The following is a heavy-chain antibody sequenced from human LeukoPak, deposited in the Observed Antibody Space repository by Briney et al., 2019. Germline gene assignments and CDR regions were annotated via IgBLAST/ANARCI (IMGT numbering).Heavy chain of an antibody. CDR1: GYSFNNYW. Sequence: GESLKISCKGSGYSFNNYWIGWVRQMPGKGLKWMGIIYPGDSDARYSPSFQGQVTISADKSISTAYLQWSSLKASDTAMYYCARRRDLYSGSYYPFDYWGQGTLVTVSS. V-gene: IGHV5-51*01. J-gene: IGHJ4*02. D-gene: IGHD1-26*01. CDR2: IYPGDSDA. CDR3: ARRRDLYSGSYYPFDY.